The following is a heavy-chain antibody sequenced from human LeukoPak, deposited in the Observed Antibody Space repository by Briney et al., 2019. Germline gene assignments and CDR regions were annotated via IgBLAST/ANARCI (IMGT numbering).Heavy chain of an antibody. V-gene: IGHV4-59*12. Sequence: SETLSLTCTVSGGSISNYYWSWIRQPAGKGLEWIGYIYYSGSTNYNPSLKSRVTISVNTSKNQFSLKLSSVTAADTAVYYCARDRRGYCSGGSCFDDAFDIWGQGTMVTVSS. CDR1: GGSISNYY. D-gene: IGHD2-15*01. J-gene: IGHJ3*02. CDR2: IYYSGST. CDR3: ARDRRGYCSGGSCFDDAFDI.